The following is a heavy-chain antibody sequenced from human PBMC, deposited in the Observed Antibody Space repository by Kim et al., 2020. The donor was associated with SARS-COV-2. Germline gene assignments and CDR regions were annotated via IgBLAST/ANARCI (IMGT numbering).Heavy chain of an antibody. CDR2: IYSGGSK. CDR1: GFTVSSNY. V-gene: IGHV3-66*01. J-gene: IGHJ6*02. CDR3: ARDVTDYGDYWSGYYYGMDV. D-gene: IGHD4-17*01. Sequence: GGSLRLSCAASGFTVSSNYMSWVRQAPGKGLEWVSVIYSGGSKYYADSVKGRFTISRDNSKNTLYLQMNSLRAEDTAVYYCARDVTDYGDYWSGYYYGMDVWGQGTTVTVS.